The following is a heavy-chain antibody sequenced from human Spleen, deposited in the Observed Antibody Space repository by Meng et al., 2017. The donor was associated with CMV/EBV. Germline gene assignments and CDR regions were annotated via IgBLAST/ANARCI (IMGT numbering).Heavy chain of an antibody. CDR1: GFTFSSSA. CDR3: AKAGFVGATDY. D-gene: IGHD1-26*01. V-gene: IGHV3-23*01. CDR2: ISGSDGST. Sequence: SCAASGFTFSSSAMSWVRQAPGKGLEWVSSISGSDGSTYYADSVKGRFTISRDNSKKTLYLQMNSLRADDTAVYYCAKAGFVGATDYWGQGTLVTVSS. J-gene: IGHJ4*02.